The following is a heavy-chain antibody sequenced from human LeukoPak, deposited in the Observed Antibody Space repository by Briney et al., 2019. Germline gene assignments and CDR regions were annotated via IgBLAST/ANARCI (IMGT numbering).Heavy chain of an antibody. CDR1: GYTFTSYD. CDR3: ARDFSPLGELSYSPLDY. J-gene: IGHJ4*02. D-gene: IGHD3-16*02. V-gene: IGHV1-8*01. Sequence: ASVKVSCKASGYTFTSYDINWVRQATGQGLEWMGWMNPNSGNTGYAQKFQGRVTMTRNTSISTAYMELSSLRSEDTAVYYCARDFSPLGELSYSPLDYWGQGTLVTVSS. CDR2: MNPNSGNT.